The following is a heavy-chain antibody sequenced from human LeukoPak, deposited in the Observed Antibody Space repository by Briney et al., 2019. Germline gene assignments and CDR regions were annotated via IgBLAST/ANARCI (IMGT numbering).Heavy chain of an antibody. Sequence: SETLSLTFTVSGGSISNYYWSWIRQPPGKGLEWIGNIYYSGSTYFKPSLKSRVTISVDTSKNQFSLKLSSVTAADTAVYYCARGGYYGSGNDFRFDPWGQGTLVTVSS. V-gene: IGHV4-59*01. J-gene: IGHJ5*02. CDR3: ARGGYYGSGNDFRFDP. CDR1: GGSISNYY. D-gene: IGHD3-10*01. CDR2: IYYSGST.